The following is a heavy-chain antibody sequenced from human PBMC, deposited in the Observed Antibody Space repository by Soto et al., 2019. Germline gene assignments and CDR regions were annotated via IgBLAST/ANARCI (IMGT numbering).Heavy chain of an antibody. CDR2: ISTYGRYV. V-gene: IGHV3-21*01. J-gene: IGHJ4*02. CDR1: GFRFSDYN. Sequence: EVQLVESGGGLVKPGGSLRLSCAASGFRFSDYNMDWVRQAPGKGLEWVSTISTYGRYVYYADSVKGRFTISRDNAKNSRYLQMNLLRVEDTAVYYCARIGGSGTWDIDSWGQGTHGTVSS. CDR3: ARIGGSGTWDIDS. D-gene: IGHD3-10*01.